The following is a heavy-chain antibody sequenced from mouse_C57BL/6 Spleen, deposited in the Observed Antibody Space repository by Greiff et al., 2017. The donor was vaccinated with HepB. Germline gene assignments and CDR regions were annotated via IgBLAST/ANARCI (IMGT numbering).Heavy chain of an antibody. Sequence: EVKLMESEGGLVQPGSSMKLSCTASGFTFSDYYMAWVRQVPEKGLEWVANINYDGSSTYYLDSLKSRFIISRDNAKNILYLQMSSLKSEDTATYYCARDNDGSSYNDFDYWGQGTTLTVSS. V-gene: IGHV5-16*01. CDR1: GFTFSDYY. D-gene: IGHD1-1*01. CDR2: INYDGSST. J-gene: IGHJ2*01. CDR3: ARDNDGSSYNDFDY.